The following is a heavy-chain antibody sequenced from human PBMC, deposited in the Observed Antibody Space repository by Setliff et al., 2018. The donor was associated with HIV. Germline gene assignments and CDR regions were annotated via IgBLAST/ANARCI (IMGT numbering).Heavy chain of an antibody. Sequence: SETLSLTCAVYGGSFSGYYWSWIRQPPGKGLEWIGEINHSGSTNYNPSLKSRVTILVDTSKNQFSLKLSSVTAADTAIYYCARSTVGAGASFPWGRGILVTVS. V-gene: IGHV4-34*01. J-gene: IGHJ5*02. CDR2: INHSGST. CDR1: GGSFSGYY. CDR3: ARSTVGAGASFP. D-gene: IGHD1-26*01.